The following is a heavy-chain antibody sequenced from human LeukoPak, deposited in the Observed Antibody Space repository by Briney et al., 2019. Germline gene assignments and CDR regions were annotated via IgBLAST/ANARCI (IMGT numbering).Heavy chain of an antibody. CDR1: GGSFSGYY. CDR3: ARGSSEGWFDP. J-gene: IGHJ5*02. CDR2: INHSGST. D-gene: IGHD6-6*01. Sequence: PSETLSLTCAVYGGSFSGYYWSWIRQPPGKGLEWIGEINHSGSTNYNPSLKSRVTISVDTSKNQFSLKLSSVTAADTAVYYCARGSSEGWFDPWGQGTLVTVSS. V-gene: IGHV4-34*01.